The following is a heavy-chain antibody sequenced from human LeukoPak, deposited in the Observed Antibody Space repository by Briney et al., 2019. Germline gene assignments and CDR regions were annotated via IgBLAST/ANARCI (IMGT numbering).Heavy chain of an antibody. CDR1: GASITTYY. V-gene: IGHV4-4*08. D-gene: IGHD3-16*02. CDR2: IYTTGTT. CDR3: ARRHAYYDYVWGSYRLDAFDI. J-gene: IGHJ3*02. Sequence: SETLSLTCSVSGASITTYYWSWIRQPPGKGLEWIGNIYTTGTTYYNPSLKSRVNISVDKSKNQFSLTLSSVTAADTAVYYCARRHAYYDYVWGSYRLDAFDIWGQGTMVTVSS.